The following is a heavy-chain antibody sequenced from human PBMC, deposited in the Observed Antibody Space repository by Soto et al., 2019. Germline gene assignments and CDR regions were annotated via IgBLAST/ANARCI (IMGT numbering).Heavy chain of an antibody. CDR3: ARSPLSLYSADFW. CDR1: GYTFTSYG. CDR2: INAGNGDT. V-gene: IGHV1-3*01. J-gene: IGHJ4*02. D-gene: IGHD6-13*01. Sequence: QVPLVQSGAEVRKPGASVMVSCKASGYTFTSYGIHWVRQAPGQRLEWMGWINAGNGDTKYSQKIQDRVTITRDTSASTAYMELSSLRSDDAAIYYCARSPLSLYSADFWWGLGTLVTVSS.